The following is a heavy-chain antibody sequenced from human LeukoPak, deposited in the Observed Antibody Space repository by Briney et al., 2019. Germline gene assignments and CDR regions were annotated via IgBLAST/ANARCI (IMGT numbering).Heavy chain of an antibody. Sequence: GGSLGLSCAASGFTFSSYAMSWVRQAAGKGLEWVSVISGSGGTTYYTDSVKGRFTISRDNSKNTLYLQMNSLRAEDTAVYYCAKDDRMSTGYGASDYWGQGTLVTVSS. CDR1: GFTFSSYA. D-gene: IGHD4/OR15-4a*01. CDR3: AKDDRMSTGYGASDY. V-gene: IGHV3-23*01. J-gene: IGHJ4*02. CDR2: ISGSGGTT.